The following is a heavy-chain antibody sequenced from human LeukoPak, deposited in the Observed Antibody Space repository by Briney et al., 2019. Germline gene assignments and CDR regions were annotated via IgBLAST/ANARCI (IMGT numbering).Heavy chain of an antibody. CDR3: ASGYSSSWYSPMDV. CDR1: GGSISSSSYY. D-gene: IGHD6-13*01. V-gene: IGHV4-39*07. J-gene: IGHJ6*02. Sequence: SETLSPTCTVSGGSISSSSYYWGWIRQPPGKGLEWIGSIYHSGSTNYNPSLKSRVTISVDKSKNQFSLKLSSVTAADTAVYYCASGYSSSWYSPMDVWGQGTTVTVSS. CDR2: IYHSGST.